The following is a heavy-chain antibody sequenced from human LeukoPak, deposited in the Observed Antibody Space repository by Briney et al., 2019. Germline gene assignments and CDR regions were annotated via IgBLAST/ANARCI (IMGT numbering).Heavy chain of an antibody. CDR2: MNPNSGYT. Sequence: ASVKVSCKASGYTFTSYDINWVRQATGQGLEWMGWMNPNSGYTAYAQKFQGRVTITRNTSISTAYMELSSLRSEHTAVYYCARFAVRHYYYYYMDVWGKGTTVTVSS. CDR3: ARFAVRHYYYYYMDV. CDR1: GYTFTSYD. V-gene: IGHV1-8*03. D-gene: IGHD4-23*01. J-gene: IGHJ6*03.